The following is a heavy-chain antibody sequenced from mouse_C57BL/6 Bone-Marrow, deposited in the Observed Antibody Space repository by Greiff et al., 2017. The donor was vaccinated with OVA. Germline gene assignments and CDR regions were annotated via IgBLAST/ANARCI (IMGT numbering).Heavy chain of an antibody. CDR1: GYTFTDYY. CDR2: INPNNGGT. CDR3: LYGSSLYWYFDV. Sequence: VQLQQSGPELVKPGASVKISCKASGYTFTDYYMNWVKQSHGKSLEWIGDINPNNGGTSYNQKFKGKATLTVDKSSSTAYMELRSLTSEDSAVYYCLYGSSLYWYFDVWGTGTTVTVSS. V-gene: IGHV1-26*01. D-gene: IGHD1-1*01. J-gene: IGHJ1*03.